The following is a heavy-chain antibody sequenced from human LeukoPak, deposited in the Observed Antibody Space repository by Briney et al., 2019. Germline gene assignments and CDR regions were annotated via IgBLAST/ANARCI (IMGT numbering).Heavy chain of an antibody. V-gene: IGHV1-69*05. Sequence: GASVKVSCKASGGTFSSYAISWVRQAPGQGLEWMGGIIPIFGTANYAQKFQGRVTITTDESTSTAYMKLSSLRSEDTAVHYCARVRGYCSSTSCYGGFDPWGQGTLVTVSS. CDR1: GGTFSSYA. CDR3: ARVRGYCSSTSCYGGFDP. J-gene: IGHJ5*02. D-gene: IGHD2-2*01. CDR2: IIPIFGTA.